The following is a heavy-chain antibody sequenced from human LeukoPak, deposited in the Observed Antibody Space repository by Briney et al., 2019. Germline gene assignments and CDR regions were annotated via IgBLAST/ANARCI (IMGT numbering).Heavy chain of an antibody. J-gene: IGHJ4*02. CDR3: AKKGGEGRAVAFYYFDY. D-gene: IGHD3-16*01. Sequence: PGGSLRLSCAASGFTFSSCSMSWVRQAPGKGLEWVSGISGSGGNTYYADSVKGRFTISRDSSKNTLYLQMNSLRAEDTALYYCAKKGGEGRAVAFYYFDYWGQGTLVTVSS. CDR1: GFTFSSCS. CDR2: ISGSGGNT. V-gene: IGHV3-23*01.